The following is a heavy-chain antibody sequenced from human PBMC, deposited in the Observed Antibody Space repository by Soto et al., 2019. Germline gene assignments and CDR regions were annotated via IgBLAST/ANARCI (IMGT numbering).Heavy chain of an antibody. CDR2: IIPIFGTA. CDR1: GGTFSSYA. CDR3: ARDPQDPTGTRWFDY. Sequence: SVKVSCKASGGTFSSYAISWVRQAPGQGLEWMGGIIPIFGTANYAQKFQGRVTITADESTSTAYMELSSLRSEDTAVYYCARDPQDPTGTRWFDYWGQGTLVTVSS. D-gene: IGHD1-7*01. J-gene: IGHJ4*02. V-gene: IGHV1-69*13.